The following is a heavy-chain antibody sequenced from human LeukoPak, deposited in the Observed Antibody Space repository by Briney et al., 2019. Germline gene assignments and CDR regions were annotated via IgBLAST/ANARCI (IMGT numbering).Heavy chain of an antibody. CDR2: INPSSGGT. V-gene: IGHV1-2*02. Sequence: ASVKVSCKASGYTFTGYYMHWVRQAPGKGIEWMGWINPSSGGTNYAQKFQGRVTMTRDTSISTAYMELSRLRSDDTAVYYCAREGGFDYWGQGTLVTVSS. CDR1: GYTFTGYY. CDR3: AREGGFDY. J-gene: IGHJ4*02.